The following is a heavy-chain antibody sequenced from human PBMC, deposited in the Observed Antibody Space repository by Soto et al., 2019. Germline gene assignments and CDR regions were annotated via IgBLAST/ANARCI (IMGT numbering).Heavy chain of an antibody. CDR2: IYNTGRT. J-gene: IGHJ5*02. CDR3: VRYDT. Sequence: QLQLQESGPGLAKPSETLSLTCTVSGGSISSIRFSWGWVRQPPGKGLEWIGAIYNTGRTSYNPSLESRVTVSVDMSKNQFSLKMTSVTAADTAIYHCVRYDTWGQGILVTVSS. CDR1: GGSISSIRFS. V-gene: IGHV4-39*01.